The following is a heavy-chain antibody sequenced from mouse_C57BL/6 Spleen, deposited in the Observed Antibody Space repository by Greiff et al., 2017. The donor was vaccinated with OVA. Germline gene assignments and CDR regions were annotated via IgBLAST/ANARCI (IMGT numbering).Heavy chain of an antibody. Sequence: EVKLMESEGGLVQPGSSMKLSCTASGFTFSDYYMAWVRQVPEKGLEWVANINYDGSSTYYLDSLKSRFIISRDNAKNILYLQMSSLKSEDTATYYCASQYYYGCSHYSMDYWGQGTSVTVSS. CDR3: ASQYYYGCSHYSMDY. CDR1: GFTFSDYY. CDR2: INYDGSST. J-gene: IGHJ4*01. V-gene: IGHV5-16*01. D-gene: IGHD1-1*01.